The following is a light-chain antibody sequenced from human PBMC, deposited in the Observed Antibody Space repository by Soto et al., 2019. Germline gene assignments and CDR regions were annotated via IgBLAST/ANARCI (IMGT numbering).Light chain of an antibody. Sequence: IVLTQSPGTLSLSPGERATLSCRPSQSVSSSYLAWYQQKPGQAPRLLTYGASSRATGIPDRFSGSGSGTDFTLTISRLEPEDFAVYYCQQYGSSFTFGPGTKVDIK. J-gene: IGKJ3*01. CDR1: QSVSSSY. CDR2: GAS. CDR3: QQYGSSFT. V-gene: IGKV3-20*01.